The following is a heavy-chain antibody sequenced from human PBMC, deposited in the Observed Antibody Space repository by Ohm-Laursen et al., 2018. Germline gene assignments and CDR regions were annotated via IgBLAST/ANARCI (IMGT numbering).Heavy chain of an antibody. CDR1: GYTFTSYY. CDR2: INPSGGST. D-gene: IGHD2-15*01. J-gene: IGHJ6*02. V-gene: IGHV1-46*01. Sequence: SVKVSCKASGYTFTSYYMHWVRQAPGQGLEWMGIINPSGGSTSYAQKFQGRVTMTRDTSTSTVYMELSSLRSEDTAVYYCAREPARYCSGGSCNTYYYYGMDVWGQGTTVTVSS. CDR3: AREPARYCSGGSCNTYYYYGMDV.